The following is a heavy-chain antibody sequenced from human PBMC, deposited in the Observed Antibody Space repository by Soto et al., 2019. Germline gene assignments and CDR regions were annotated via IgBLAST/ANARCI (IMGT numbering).Heavy chain of an antibody. CDR1: GGSVSATNC. V-gene: IGHV4-4*02. J-gene: IGHJ4*02. CDR3: SRELFAACSPAAY. D-gene: IGHD2-21*01. Sequence: QVQLQESGPGLVKPSGTLSLTCAVSGGSVSATNCWNWIRQPPGKGLEWIGAINLSGTTNYNPPHKCRVTMSIAPSQKEVSPTLTALSATDTAVYYCSRELFAACSPAAYCGQGTLVTVSS. CDR2: INLSGTT.